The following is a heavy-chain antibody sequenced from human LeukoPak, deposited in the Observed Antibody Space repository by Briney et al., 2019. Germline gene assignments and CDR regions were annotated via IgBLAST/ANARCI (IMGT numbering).Heavy chain of an antibody. CDR2: ISGSGGST. Sequence: GGSLRLSCAASGFTFSSYWMHWVRQAPGKGLEWVSAISGSGGSTYYADSVKGRFTISRDNSKNTLYLQMNSLRAEDTAVYYCAKVDSPVEMATLADFYMDVWGKGTTVTVSS. CDR1: GFTFSSYW. D-gene: IGHD5-24*01. CDR3: AKVDSPVEMATLADFYMDV. J-gene: IGHJ6*03. V-gene: IGHV3-23*01.